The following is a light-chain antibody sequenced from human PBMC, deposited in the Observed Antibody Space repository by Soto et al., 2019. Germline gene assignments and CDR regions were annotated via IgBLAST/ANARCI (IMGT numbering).Light chain of an antibody. Sequence: DIVLTQSPGTLSLSPGESVTLSCRASQSVSSSHLAWYQQKPGQAPRLFIYGASRRATGIPDRFSGSGSGTDFTHTISRLQPEDFAVYSCQHYGNSLTFGGGTKVEIK. CDR2: GAS. CDR3: QHYGNSLT. CDR1: QSVSSSH. V-gene: IGKV3-20*01. J-gene: IGKJ4*01.